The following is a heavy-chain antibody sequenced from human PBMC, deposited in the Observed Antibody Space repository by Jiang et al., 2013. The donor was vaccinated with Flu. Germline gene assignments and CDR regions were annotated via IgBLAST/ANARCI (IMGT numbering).Heavy chain of an antibody. CDR2: IYHTGST. D-gene: IGHD6-19*01. J-gene: IGHJ4*02. V-gene: IGHV4-59*08. CDR1: GGSVRSYY. Sequence: LLKPSETLSLTCVVSGGSVRSYYWSWIRQPPGKGLEWIGHIYHTGSTNYNPSLQSRVTISVDSSKNQFSLKLNSVTAADTAVYYCATKAVGGPFGFWGQGTLVTVSS. CDR3: ATKAVGGPFGF.